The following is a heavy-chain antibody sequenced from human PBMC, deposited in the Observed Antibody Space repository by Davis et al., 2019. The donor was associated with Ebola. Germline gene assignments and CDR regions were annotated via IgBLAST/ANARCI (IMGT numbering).Heavy chain of an antibody. J-gene: IGHJ4*02. D-gene: IGHD6-19*01. CDR1: GYTFTSYA. CDR3: ARDTIFSSGWSL. V-gene: IGHV1-3*01. Sequence: ASVKVSCKASGYTFTSYAMHRVRQAPGQRLEWMGWINAGNGNTKYSQKFQGRVTITRDTSASTAYMELSSLRSEDTAVYYCARDTIFSSGWSLWGQGTLVTVSS. CDR2: INAGNGNT.